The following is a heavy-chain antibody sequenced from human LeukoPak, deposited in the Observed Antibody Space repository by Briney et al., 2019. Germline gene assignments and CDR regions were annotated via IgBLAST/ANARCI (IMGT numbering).Heavy chain of an antibody. CDR2: NNGDGSTT. CDR1: GFSLSGYW. Sequence: GGSLRLSCVASGFSLSGYWMYWVRQAPGKGLMYISRNNGDGSTTNYADVVKGRFTMSRDNVKNTLYLQMNSLRVEDTAVYYCARGRTYYDILTLWGQGTMVTVSS. J-gene: IGHJ3*01. V-gene: IGHV3-74*01. D-gene: IGHD3-9*01. CDR3: ARGRTYYDILTL.